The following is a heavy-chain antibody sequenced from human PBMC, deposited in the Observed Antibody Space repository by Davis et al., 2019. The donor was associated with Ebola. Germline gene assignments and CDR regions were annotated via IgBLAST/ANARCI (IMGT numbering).Heavy chain of an antibody. D-gene: IGHD3-9*01. J-gene: IGHJ4*02. Sequence: GESLKISCAASGFTFGDYAMHWVRQAPGKGLEWVSAITSSGGSTYYADSVKGRFTISRDNSKNTVDLQMNSLRAEDTAVYYCARLDEDDYLTGPDYWGQGTLVTVSS. CDR1: GFTFGDYA. V-gene: IGHV3-23*01. CDR2: ITSSGGST. CDR3: ARLDEDDYLTGPDY.